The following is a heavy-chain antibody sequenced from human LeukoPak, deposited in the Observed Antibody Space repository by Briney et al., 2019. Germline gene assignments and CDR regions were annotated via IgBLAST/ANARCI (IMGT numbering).Heavy chain of an antibody. V-gene: IGHV4-34*01. Sequence: NPSETLSLTCAVYGGSFSGYYWSWFRQPPGKGLEWIGEINHSGSTNYNPSLKSRVTISVDTSKNQFSLKLSSVTAADTAVYYCARGPYAGSWYSSGWFDPWGQGTLVTVSS. CDR1: GGSFSGYY. J-gene: IGHJ5*02. CDR3: ARGPYAGSWYSSGWFDP. D-gene: IGHD6-13*01. CDR2: INHSGST.